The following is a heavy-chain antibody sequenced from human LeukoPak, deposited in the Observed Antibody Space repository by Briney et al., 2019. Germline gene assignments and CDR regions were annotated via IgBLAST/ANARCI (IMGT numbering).Heavy chain of an antibody. Sequence: SETLSLTCAVSGGSISSGGYSWSWIRQPPGKGLEWIGYIYTSGSTNYNPSLKSRVTISVDTSKNQFSLKLSSVTAADTAVYYCARLGRRGEHCSSTSCYGPFDYWGQGTLVTVSS. J-gene: IGHJ4*02. CDR1: GGSISSGGYS. CDR3: ARLGRRGEHCSSTSCYGPFDY. V-gene: IGHV4-61*08. D-gene: IGHD2-2*01. CDR2: IYTSGST.